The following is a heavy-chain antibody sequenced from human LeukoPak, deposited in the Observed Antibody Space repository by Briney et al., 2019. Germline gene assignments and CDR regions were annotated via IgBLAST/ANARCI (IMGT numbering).Heavy chain of an antibody. D-gene: IGHD5-18*01. V-gene: IGHV4-59*08. CDR3: ARQTAKNVDTARFDY. Sequence: SETLSLTCTISGGSINSYYWSWIRQPPGKGLEWIGYIYYSGSTNYSPSLNSRVNISLDTAKNQFSLRLSSVTAADTAVYYCARQTAKNVDTARFDYWGQGTLVAVSS. CDR1: GGSINSYY. J-gene: IGHJ4*02. CDR2: IYYSGST.